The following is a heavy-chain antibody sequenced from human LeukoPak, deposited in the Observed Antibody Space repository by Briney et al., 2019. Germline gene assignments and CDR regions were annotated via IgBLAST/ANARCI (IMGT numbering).Heavy chain of an antibody. Sequence: AGGSLRLSCAASGFTFSSYGMHWVRQAPGKGLEWVSSISSSSSYIYYADSVKGRFTISRDNSKNTLYLQMNSLRAEDTAVYYCARMGGSYLSFDYWGQGTLVTVSS. CDR1: GFTFSSYG. CDR2: ISSSSSYI. J-gene: IGHJ4*02. D-gene: IGHD1-26*01. V-gene: IGHV3-21*01. CDR3: ARMGGSYLSFDY.